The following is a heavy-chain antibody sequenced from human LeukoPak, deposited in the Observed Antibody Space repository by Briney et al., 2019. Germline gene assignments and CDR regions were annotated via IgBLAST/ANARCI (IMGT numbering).Heavy chain of an antibody. CDR3: ARDVGYFRFDY. Sequence: GGSLRLSCAASGFTFSTYWMTWVRQAPGKGLEWVANIKEDGSDKYYVDSVKGRFTISRDNAKNSLYLQMNNLRAEDTAVYYCARDVGYFRFDYWGQGTLVTVSS. CDR1: GFTFSTYW. V-gene: IGHV3-7*01. CDR2: IKEDGSDK. J-gene: IGHJ4*02. D-gene: IGHD5-18*01.